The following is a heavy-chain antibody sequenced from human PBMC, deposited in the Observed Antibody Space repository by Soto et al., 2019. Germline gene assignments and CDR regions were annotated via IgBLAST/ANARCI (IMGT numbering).Heavy chain of an antibody. Sequence: QVQLVQSGAEVKKPGSSVKVSCKASGGTFSSYAISWVRQAPGQGLEWMGGIIPIFGTANYAQKFQGRVTITADESTSPASMELSSLRSEDTAMYYCARTTTAMVTGWFDPWGQGTLVTVSS. J-gene: IGHJ5*02. CDR3: ARTTTAMVTGWFDP. D-gene: IGHD5-18*01. CDR2: IIPIFGTA. V-gene: IGHV1-69*12. CDR1: GGTFSSYA.